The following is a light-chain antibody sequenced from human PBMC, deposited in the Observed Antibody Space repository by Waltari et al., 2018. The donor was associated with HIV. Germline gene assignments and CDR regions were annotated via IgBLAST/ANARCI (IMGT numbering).Light chain of an antibody. V-gene: IGKV1-12*01. CDR2: GAF. J-gene: IGKJ4*01. Sequence: DIQMAQSPSNVSAFVGGTVTITCRASRDISTSLAWAQFRPGRPPKLLIYGAFQLETGVPSRFGGAGSGTEFTLTITSLQPEDFATYFCQQAQSFPHTFGGGTRVGIK. CDR3: QQAQSFPHT. CDR1: RDISTS.